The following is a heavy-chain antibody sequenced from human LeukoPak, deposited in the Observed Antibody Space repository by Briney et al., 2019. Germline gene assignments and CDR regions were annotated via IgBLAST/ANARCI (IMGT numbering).Heavy chain of an antibody. J-gene: IGHJ6*03. CDR3: AREETAYYSIYAGGGVYYYMDV. V-gene: IGHV4-59*12. CDR2: IYYSGST. D-gene: IGHD2/OR15-2a*01. CDR1: GGSISSYY. Sequence: SETLSLTCTVSGGSISSYYWSWIRQPPGKGLEWIGYIYYSGSTNYNPSLKSRVTMSVDTSKNQFSLKLSSVTAADTAVYYCAREETAYYSIYAGGGVYYYMDVWGKGTTVTISS.